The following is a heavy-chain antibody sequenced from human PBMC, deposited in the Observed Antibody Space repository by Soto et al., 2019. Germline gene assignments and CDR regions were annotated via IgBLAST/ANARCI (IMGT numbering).Heavy chain of an antibody. Sequence: ASVKVSCKASGYSFTDYHIHWVRQAPGQGLEWLGRINPKGGGTSTAQKFQGWVTMTTDTSISTASMELTRLTSDDTAIYYCARGDSTDCSTGGASFLYHHETALWG. CDR1: GYSFTDYH. CDR2: INPKGGGT. V-gene: IGHV1-2*04. CDR3: ARGDSTDCSTGGASFLYHHETAL. D-gene: IGHD2-8*02. J-gene: IGHJ2*01.